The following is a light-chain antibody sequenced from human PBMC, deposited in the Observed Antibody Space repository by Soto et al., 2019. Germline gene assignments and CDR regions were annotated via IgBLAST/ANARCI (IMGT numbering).Light chain of an antibody. J-gene: IGKJ2*01. Sequence: DIQMTQSPSSLSASVGDRVTITCRASQSISSYLNWYQQKPGKAPKLLIYAASSLQSGVPSRFSGSGSGTDFTLTISXLQPEDFATYYCQQSYSTPYTFGQGTK. CDR1: QSISSY. CDR2: AAS. V-gene: IGKV1-39*01. CDR3: QQSYSTPYT.